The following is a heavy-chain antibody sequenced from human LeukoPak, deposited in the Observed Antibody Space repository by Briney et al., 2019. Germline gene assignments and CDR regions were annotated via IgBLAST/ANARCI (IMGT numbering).Heavy chain of an antibody. CDR2: IKSKTDGGTT. Sequence: KPGGSLRLSCAASGFTFSNAWMSWVRQAPGKGLEWVGRIKSKTDGGTTDYAAPVKGRFTISRDDSKNTLYLQMNSLKTEDTAVYYCTTVGVYCGGDCYSDIWGQGTMVTVSS. D-gene: IGHD2-21*02. V-gene: IGHV3-15*01. CDR1: GFTFSNAW. CDR3: TTVGVYCGGDCYSDI. J-gene: IGHJ3*02.